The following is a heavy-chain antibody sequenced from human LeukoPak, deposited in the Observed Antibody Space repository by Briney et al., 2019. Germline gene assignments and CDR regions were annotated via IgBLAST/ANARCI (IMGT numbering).Heavy chain of an antibody. CDR2: ISGSGGNT. Sequence: PGGSLRLSCGASGFTFDDYWMSWVRQAPGKGLEWVSAISGSGGNTYYADSVKGRFTISRDNSKNTLHLQMNSLRAEDTAVYYCARDHMDVWGKGTTVTISS. J-gene: IGHJ6*03. V-gene: IGHV3-23*01. CDR3: ARDHMDV. CDR1: GFTFDDYW.